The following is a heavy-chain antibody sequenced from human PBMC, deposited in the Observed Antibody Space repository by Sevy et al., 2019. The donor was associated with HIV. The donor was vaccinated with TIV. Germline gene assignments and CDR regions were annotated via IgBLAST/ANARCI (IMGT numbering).Heavy chain of an antibody. V-gene: IGHV3-9*01. J-gene: IGHJ5*01. CDR2: ITWNRGGI. D-gene: IGHD6-13*01. Sequence: GGSLRLSCVVSGLTFDDYAMHRVRRPPGKGLEWVSGITWNRGGIGYADSVKGRFTISRDNAKKSLYLQMNSLRIEDTAFYYCAGGAAAGRWFDSWGQGTLVTVSS. CDR1: GLTFDDYA. CDR3: AGGAAAGRWFDS.